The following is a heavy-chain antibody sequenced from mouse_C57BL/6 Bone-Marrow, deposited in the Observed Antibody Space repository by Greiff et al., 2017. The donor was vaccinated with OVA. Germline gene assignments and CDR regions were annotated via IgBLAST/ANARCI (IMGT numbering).Heavy chain of an antibody. D-gene: IGHD4-1*01. V-gene: IGHV1-81*01. CDR1: GYTFTSYG. CDR2: IYPRSGNT. J-gene: IGHJ2*01. CDR3: ANGLGRPDY. Sequence: QVHVKQSGAELARPGASVKLSCKASGYTFTSYGISWVKQRTGQGLEWIGEIYPRSGNTYYNEKFKSKATLTVDKSSSTAYMQLSSLTSEDSAVYYCANGLGRPDYWGQGTTLTVSS.